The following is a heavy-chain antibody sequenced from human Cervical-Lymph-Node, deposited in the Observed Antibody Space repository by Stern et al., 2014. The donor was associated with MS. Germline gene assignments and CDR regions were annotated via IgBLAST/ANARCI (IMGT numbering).Heavy chain of an antibody. V-gene: IGHV4-34*01. CDR3: ASETTASYYYYGMDV. CDR1: GGSFSGYY. Sequence: QVQLQQWGAGLLKPSETLSLTCAVYGGSFSGYYWSWIRQPPGKGLEWIGEINIGGSTNYNPSLKSRVTISVDTSKNQFSLRLSSVTAADTAVYYCASETTASYYYYGMDVWGQGTTVTVSS. CDR2: INIGGST. D-gene: IGHD4-11*01. J-gene: IGHJ6*02.